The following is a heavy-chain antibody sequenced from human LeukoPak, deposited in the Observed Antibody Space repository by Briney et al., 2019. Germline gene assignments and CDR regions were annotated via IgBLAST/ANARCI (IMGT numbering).Heavy chain of an antibody. CDR3: ARDATGDGDLES. D-gene: IGHD4-17*01. V-gene: IGHV3-23*01. CDR2: ISGSGGST. J-gene: IGHJ5*02. Sequence: PGGSLRLSCAASGFTFSSYAMRWVRQAPGKGLEWVSGISGSGGSTYYADSVKGRFTISRDNSKNTLYLQMNSLRSEDTAVYYCARDATGDGDLESWGQGTLVTVSP. CDR1: GFTFSSYA.